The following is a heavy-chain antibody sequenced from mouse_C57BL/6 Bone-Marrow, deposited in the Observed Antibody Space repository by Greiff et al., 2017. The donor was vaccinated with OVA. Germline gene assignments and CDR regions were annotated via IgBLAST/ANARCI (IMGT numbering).Heavy chain of an antibody. V-gene: IGHV5-17*02. D-gene: IGHD1-1*01. CDR1: GFTFSSFG. CDR3: AREPYCGSSYWYFDV. Sequence: EVQLVESGGGLVQPGGSRKLSCAASGFTFSSFGMHWVRQAPEKGLEWVAYISSGSSTIYYADTVKGRFTISRDNTKNTLYLKMTRLRTENTAMDYGAREPYCGSSYWYFDVWGAGTTVTVSS. J-gene: IGHJ1*01. CDR2: ISSGSSTI.